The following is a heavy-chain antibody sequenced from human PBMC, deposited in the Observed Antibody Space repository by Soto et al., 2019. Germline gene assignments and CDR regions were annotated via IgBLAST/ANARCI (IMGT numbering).Heavy chain of an antibody. Sequence: QLQLQESGPGLVKPSETLSLTCTVSGGSISSSSYYWGWIRQPPGKGLEWIGSIYYSGSTYYNPSLKSRVTISVDTSKNQFSLKLSSVTAADTAVYYCARHVVGSGSDVGGSWFDPWGQGTLVTVSS. CDR3: ARHVVGSGSDVGGSWFDP. CDR1: GGSISSSSYY. V-gene: IGHV4-39*01. D-gene: IGHD3-10*01. CDR2: IYYSGST. J-gene: IGHJ5*02.